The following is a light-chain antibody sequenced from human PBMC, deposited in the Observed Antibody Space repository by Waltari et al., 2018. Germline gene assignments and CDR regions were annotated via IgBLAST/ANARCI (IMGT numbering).Light chain of an antibody. J-gene: IGKJ1*01. Sequence: EVVMTQSPATLSVSPGERVALSCRASQSVSTRLAWYQQKPGQAPRLLIHGASTRATGVPARFSGSGSGTEFTLAIRGLQSADSAIYYCQQYNNWWSFGQGTKVEI. V-gene: IGKV3-15*01. CDR3: QQYNNWWS. CDR1: QSVSTR. CDR2: GAS.